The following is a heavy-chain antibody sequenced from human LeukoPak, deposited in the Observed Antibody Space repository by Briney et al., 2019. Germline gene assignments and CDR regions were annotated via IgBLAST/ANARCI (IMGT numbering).Heavy chain of an antibody. J-gene: IGHJ6*03. D-gene: IGHD2-2*01. CDR1: GYTFTSYD. CDR3: ARHCSSTSCYRHYYYYYMDV. V-gene: IGHV1-18*01. Sequence: VASVKVSCKASGYTFTSYDINWVRQAPGQGLEWMGWISAYNGNTNYAQKLQGRVTMTTDTSTSTAYMELRSLRSDDTAVYYCARHCSSTSCYRHYYYYYMDVWGKGTTVTVSS. CDR2: ISAYNGNT.